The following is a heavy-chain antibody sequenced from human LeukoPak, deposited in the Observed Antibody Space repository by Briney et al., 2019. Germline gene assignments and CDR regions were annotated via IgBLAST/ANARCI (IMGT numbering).Heavy chain of an antibody. V-gene: IGHV1-2*04. D-gene: IGHD4-17*01. CDR3: ARDLRGLDGDPGWFDP. CDR2: INPNSGGT. J-gene: IGHJ5*02. CDR1: GYTFTGYY. Sequence: GASVKVSCKASGYTFTGYYMHWVRQAPGQGLEWMGWINPNSGGTNYAQKFQGWVTMTRDTSISTAYMELSRLRSDDTAVYYCARDLRGLDGDPGWFDPWGQGTLVTVSS.